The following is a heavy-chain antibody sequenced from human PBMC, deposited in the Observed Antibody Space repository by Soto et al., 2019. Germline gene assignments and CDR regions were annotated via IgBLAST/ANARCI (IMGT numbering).Heavy chain of an antibody. J-gene: IGHJ4*02. Sequence: SETLSLTCAVYGGSFSGYYWSWIRQPPGKGLEWIGEINHSGSTNYNPSLKSRVTISVDTSKNQFSLKLSSVTAADTAVYYCARPGGSGWFYFDSSGQGSQVTVSS. V-gene: IGHV4-34*01. D-gene: IGHD6-13*01. CDR1: GGSFSGYY. CDR3: ARPGGSGWFYFDS. CDR2: INHSGST.